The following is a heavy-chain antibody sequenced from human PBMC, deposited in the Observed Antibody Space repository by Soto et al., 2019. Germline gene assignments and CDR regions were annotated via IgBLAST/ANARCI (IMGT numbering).Heavy chain of an antibody. Sequence: SETLSLTCTVSGGSINSGGYYGSWIRQHPGKVLEWIGYIYYSGSTYYNPSLKSRVTISVDTSKNQFSLKLSSVTAADTAVYYCARERIGPDYYGMDVWGQGTTVTVSS. CDR2: IYYSGST. CDR3: ARERIGPDYYGMDV. D-gene: IGHD3-10*01. CDR1: GGSINSGGYY. J-gene: IGHJ6*02. V-gene: IGHV4-31*03.